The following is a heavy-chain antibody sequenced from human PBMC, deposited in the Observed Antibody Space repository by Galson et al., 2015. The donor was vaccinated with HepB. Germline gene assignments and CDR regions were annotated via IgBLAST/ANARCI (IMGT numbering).Heavy chain of an antibody. CDR3: VKDLGRVRHVRGY. Sequence: SLRLSCAASGFTFSFYTMHWVRQAPGRGLEWVSSITGNGESTHYADSVKGRFTISRDNADNLVYVEMNGLRAEDTAVYYCVKDLGRVRHVRGYWGQGTLVTVSS. J-gene: IGHJ4*02. CDR2: ITGNGEST. V-gene: IGHV3-21*06. CDR1: GFTFSFYT. D-gene: IGHD6-6*01.